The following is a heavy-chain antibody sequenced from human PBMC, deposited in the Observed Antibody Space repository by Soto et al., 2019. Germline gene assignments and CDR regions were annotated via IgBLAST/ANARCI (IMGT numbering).Heavy chain of an antibody. J-gene: IGHJ6*03. CDR2: ISGSGCST. D-gene: IGHD2-2*01. Sequence: GGSLRLSCAASGFTFSSYAMSWVRQAPGKGLEWVSAISGSGCSTYYADSVKGRFTISRDNSKNTLYLQMNSLRAEDMAVYYCAKRYCSSTSCTTGKYYYYMDVWGKGTTVTVSS. CDR1: GFTFSSYA. V-gene: IGHV3-23*01. CDR3: AKRYCSSTSCTTGKYYYYMDV.